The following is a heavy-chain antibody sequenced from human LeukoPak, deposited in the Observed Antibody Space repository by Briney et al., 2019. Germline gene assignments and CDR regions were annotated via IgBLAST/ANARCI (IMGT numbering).Heavy chain of an antibody. V-gene: IGHV3-74*01. D-gene: IGHD6-13*01. CDR3: ARVAGGTTFDY. CDR1: GFRFTSYW. Sequence: GGSLRLSCVASGFRFTSYWMHWVRHAPGKGLVWVSRINTDGSITSYADSVKGRFSISRDTAKNTLYLQMNSLRVEDTAIYYCARVAGGTTFDYWGQGARVTVSS. J-gene: IGHJ4*02. CDR2: INTDGSIT.